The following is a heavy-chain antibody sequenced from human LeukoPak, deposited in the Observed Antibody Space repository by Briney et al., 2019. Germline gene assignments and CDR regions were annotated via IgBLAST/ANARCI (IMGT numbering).Heavy chain of an antibody. CDR1: GSTFSSYA. Sequence: PGGSLRLSCAASGSTFSSYAMSWVRQAPGKGLEWVSAISGSGGSTYYADSVKGRFTISRDNSKNTLYLQMNSLRAEDTAVYYCAKTMVRGVIIPLFDYWGQGTLVTVSS. CDR3: AKTMVRGVIIPLFDY. J-gene: IGHJ4*02. V-gene: IGHV3-23*01. D-gene: IGHD3-10*01. CDR2: ISGSGGST.